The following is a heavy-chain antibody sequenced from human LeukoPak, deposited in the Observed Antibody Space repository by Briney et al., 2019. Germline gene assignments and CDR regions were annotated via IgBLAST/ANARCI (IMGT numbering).Heavy chain of an antibody. V-gene: IGHV1-2*02. CDR3: ARSPLYDYVWGSYRPYFDY. CDR2: INPNSGGT. J-gene: IGHJ4*02. Sequence: GASVKVSCKASGYTFTGYYMHWVRQAPGQGLGWMGWINPNSGGTNYAQKFQGRVTMTRDTSISTAYMELSRLRSDDTAVYYCARSPLYDYVWGSYRPYFDYWGQGTLVTVSS. CDR1: GYTFTGYY. D-gene: IGHD3-16*02.